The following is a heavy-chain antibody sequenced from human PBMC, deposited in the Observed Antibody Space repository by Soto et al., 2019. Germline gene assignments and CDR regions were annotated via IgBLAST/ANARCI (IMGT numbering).Heavy chain of an antibody. V-gene: IGHV4-39*01. CDR2: IYYNGNT. CDR3: VKCGYSFTYLPFDS. D-gene: IGHD5-18*01. Sequence: QLQLQESGPGLVKPSETLSHTCTVSGGSMSSSSYYWGWIRQPPGKGLEWIGNIYYNGNTYYNPSLKSRVTISVSTSKNQLSLNLTSVTAADTAVYYCVKCGYSFTYLPFDSWGQGTLVAVSS. CDR1: GGSMSSSSYY. J-gene: IGHJ4*02.